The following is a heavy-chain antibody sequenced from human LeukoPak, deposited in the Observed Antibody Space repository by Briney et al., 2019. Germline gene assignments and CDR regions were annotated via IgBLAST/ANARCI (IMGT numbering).Heavy chain of an antibody. Sequence: PGGSLRLSCAASGFTFSSYEMNWVRQAPGKGLEWVSYISSSGSTIYYADSVKGRFTISRDNAKNTLYLQMNSLRAEDTAVYYCARVHTGRRDDYWGQGTLVTVSS. CDR3: ARVHTGRRDDY. CDR1: GFTFSSYE. J-gene: IGHJ4*02. V-gene: IGHV3-48*03. CDR2: ISSSGSTI. D-gene: IGHD2-21*01.